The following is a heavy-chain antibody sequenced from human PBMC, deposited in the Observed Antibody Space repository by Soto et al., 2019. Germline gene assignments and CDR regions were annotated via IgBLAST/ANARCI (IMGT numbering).Heavy chain of an antibody. V-gene: IGHV3-30*03. Sequence: QVQLVESGGGVVQPGRSLRLSCAASGFTFSSYGMHWVRQAPGKGLEWVAVISYDGSNKYYADSVKGRFTISRDNSKNTLYLQMNSLRAEDTAVYYCASPYSYALYYFDYWCQGTLVTVSS. CDR1: GFTFSSYG. CDR3: ASPYSYALYYFDY. CDR2: ISYDGSNK. J-gene: IGHJ4*02. D-gene: IGHD5-18*01.